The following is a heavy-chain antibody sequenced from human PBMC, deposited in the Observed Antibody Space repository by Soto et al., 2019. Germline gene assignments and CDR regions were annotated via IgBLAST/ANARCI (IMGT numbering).Heavy chain of an antibody. CDR2: INADGSST. Sequence: GGSLRLSCAVSGFTFSNYWMHWVRQAPGKGLVWVSRINADGSSTSYADSAKGRFTISRDNAKNKLYLQMNSLSADDTAVYYFVRLSGPHDYWGQGTLVTVSS. D-gene: IGHD5-12*01. CDR1: GFTFSNYW. CDR3: VRLSGPHDY. V-gene: IGHV3-74*01. J-gene: IGHJ4*02.